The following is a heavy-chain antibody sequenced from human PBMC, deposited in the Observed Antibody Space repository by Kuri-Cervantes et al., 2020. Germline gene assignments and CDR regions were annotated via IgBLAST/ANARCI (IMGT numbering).Heavy chain of an antibody. CDR1: GFTFSSYW. CDR3: ARATYDSGRYPDRLDY. V-gene: IGHV3-7*01. Sequence: GESLKISCAASGFTFSSYWMSWVRQAPGKGLEWVANIKQDGSEKYYVDSVKGRFTISRDNAKNSLYLQMNSLRAEDTAVYYCARATYDSGRYPDRLDYWGQGTLVTVSS. D-gene: IGHD6-19*01. CDR2: IKQDGSEK. J-gene: IGHJ4*02.